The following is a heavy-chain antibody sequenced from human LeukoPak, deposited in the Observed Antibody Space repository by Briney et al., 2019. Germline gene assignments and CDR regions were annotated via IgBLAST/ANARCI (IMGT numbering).Heavy chain of an antibody. V-gene: IGHV4-59*08. CDR2: SYNSGST. CDR3: ARLIAVAGTFYYFDY. Sequence: SETLSLTCTVSGGSISSYYWSWIRQPPGKGLEWIGYSYNSGSTTPHPSLKSRVTISVDTSKNHFSLKLSSVTAADTAVYYCARLIAVAGTFYYFDYWGQGTLVTVSS. J-gene: IGHJ4*02. CDR1: GGSISSYY. D-gene: IGHD6-19*01.